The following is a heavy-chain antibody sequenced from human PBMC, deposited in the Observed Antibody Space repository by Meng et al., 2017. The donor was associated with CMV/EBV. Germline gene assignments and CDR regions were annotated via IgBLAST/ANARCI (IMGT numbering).Heavy chain of an antibody. CDR2: IIPILGIA. CDR1: GGTFSSYA. J-gene: IGHJ5*02. CDR3: ARFQLPGPHNWFDP. D-gene: IGHD2-2*01. Sequence: SVKVSCKASGGTFSSYAISWVRQAPGQGLEWMGGIIPILGIANYAQKFQGRVTITADKSTSTAYMGLSSLRSEDTAVYYCARFQLPGPHNWFDPWGQGTLVTVSS. V-gene: IGHV1-69*10.